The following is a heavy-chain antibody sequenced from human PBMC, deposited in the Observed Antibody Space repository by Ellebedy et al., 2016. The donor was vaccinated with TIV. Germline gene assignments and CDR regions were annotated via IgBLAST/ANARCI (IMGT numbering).Heavy chain of an antibody. Sequence: GRSLRLSCGASGFSFSSYWMSWVRQAPGKGLEWVANINQDGSRIYYVDSVKGRFSISRDNAKNSVFLRMNTLRVEDTAVYHCARDGAYGDYSPGYYGMDVWGQGTTVTVSS. D-gene: IGHD3-22*01. J-gene: IGHJ6*02. CDR2: INQDGSRI. V-gene: IGHV3-7*03. CDR3: ARDGAYGDYSPGYYGMDV. CDR1: GFSFSSYW.